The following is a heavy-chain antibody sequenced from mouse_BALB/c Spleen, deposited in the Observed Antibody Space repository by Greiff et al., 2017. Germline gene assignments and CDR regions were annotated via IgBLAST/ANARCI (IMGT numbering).Heavy chain of an antibody. Sequence: VQLQQSGPELMKPGASVKISCKASGYSFTSYYMHWVKQSHGKSLEWIGYIDPFNGGTSYNQKFKGKATLTVDKSSSTAYMHLSSLTSEDSAVYYCARGEGPMDYWGQGTTLTVSS. J-gene: IGHJ2*01. CDR2: IDPFNGGT. V-gene: IGHV1S135*01. D-gene: IGHD3-3*01. CDR1: GYSFTSYY. CDR3: ARGEGPMDY.